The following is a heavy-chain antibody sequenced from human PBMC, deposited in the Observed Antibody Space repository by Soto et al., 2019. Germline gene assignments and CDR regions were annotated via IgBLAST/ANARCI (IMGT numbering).Heavy chain of an antibody. D-gene: IGHD2-15*01. CDR1: GGSISSSNW. J-gene: IGHJ6*02. CDR3: ARCPCSGGSCYYYYYGMDV. V-gene: IGHV4-4*02. CDR2: IYHSGST. Sequence: QVQLQESGPGLVKPSGTLSLTCAVSGGSISSSNWWSWVRQPPGKGLEWIGEIYHSGSTNYNPPLKSRVTRSVDKSKHQFSLKLSSVTAADTAVYYCARCPCSGGSCYYYYYGMDVWGQGTTVTVSS.